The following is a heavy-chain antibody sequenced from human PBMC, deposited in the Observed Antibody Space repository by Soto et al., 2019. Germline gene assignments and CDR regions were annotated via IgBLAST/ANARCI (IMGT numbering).Heavy chain of an antibody. CDR3: ARVPIAAAGYYFDY. Sequence: HPGGSLRLXCAASGFTFSSYWMSWVRQAPGKGLEWVANIKPDGSEKWYVDSVKGRFTISRDNAKNSLYLQMNSLRAEDTAVYYCARVPIAAAGYYFDYWGQGTLVTVSS. CDR2: IKPDGSEK. J-gene: IGHJ4*02. V-gene: IGHV3-7*02. D-gene: IGHD6-13*01. CDR1: GFTFSSYW.